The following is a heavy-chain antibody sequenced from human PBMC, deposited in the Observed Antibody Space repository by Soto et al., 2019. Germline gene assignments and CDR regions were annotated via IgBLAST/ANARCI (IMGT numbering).Heavy chain of an antibody. V-gene: IGHV3-30*09. CDR2: ISNDGSNK. CDR1: GFDFSNYA. J-gene: IGHJ4*02. Sequence: HPGGSLRLSCAASGFDFSNYAIHWVRQAPGKGLEWVTVISNDGSNKYYADSVKGRFAISRDNSKNTLFLQMTSLRADDTAVYYCAKGYKGNFFDYWGQGALVTVSS. CDR3: AKGYKGNFFDY. D-gene: IGHD1-1*01.